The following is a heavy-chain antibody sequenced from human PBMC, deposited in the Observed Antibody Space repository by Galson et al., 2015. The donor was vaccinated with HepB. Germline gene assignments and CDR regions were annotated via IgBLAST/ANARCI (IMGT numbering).Heavy chain of an antibody. CDR1: GFRFNVYD. CDR2: ITNSGSRT. J-gene: IGHJ6*02. Sequence: SLRLSCAVSGFRFNVYDMNWVRQAPGKGPEWVSGITNSGSRTYYAESGKGRFTISRDNSKNTVFLQMSSLRAEDTAIYYCAKGAYMSSYSLYGMDAWGQGTTVIVSS. CDR3: AKGAYMSSYSLYGMDA. V-gene: IGHV3-23*05. D-gene: IGHD6-6*01.